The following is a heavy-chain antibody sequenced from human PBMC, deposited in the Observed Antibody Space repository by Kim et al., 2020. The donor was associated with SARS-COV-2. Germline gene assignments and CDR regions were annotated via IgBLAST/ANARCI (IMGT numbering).Heavy chain of an antibody. J-gene: IGHJ4*02. D-gene: IGHD2-15*01. CDR3: ARGGLVLFTPGDY. CDR2: IKEDGSKK. CDR1: GFTFSSHW. V-gene: IGHV3-7*01. Sequence: GGSLRLSCVASGFTFSSHWMTWVRQAPGKGLEWVASIKEDGSKKYYVDSVKGRFTVSRDNAKNSQYLQMNSLRAEDTAVYYCARGGLVLFTPGDYWGQGTLVTVSS.